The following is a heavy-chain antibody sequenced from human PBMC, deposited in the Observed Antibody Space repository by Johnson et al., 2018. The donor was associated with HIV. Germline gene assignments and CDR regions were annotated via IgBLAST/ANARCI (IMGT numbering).Heavy chain of an antibody. D-gene: IGHD5-12*01. V-gene: IGHV3-48*04. CDR1: QSTFSSYW. CDR2: ISSTGHTL. J-gene: IGHJ3*02. Sequence: VQLVASGGGLVLPGGSLRLSCDASQSTFSSYWMNWLRQPPGKGLEWVSSISSTGHTLYYADSVKGRFTISRDNAKNSLYLQMNSLRAEDTAVFYCARDAKVGYGDAFDIWGHGTMVTVSS. CDR3: ARDAKVGYGDAFDI.